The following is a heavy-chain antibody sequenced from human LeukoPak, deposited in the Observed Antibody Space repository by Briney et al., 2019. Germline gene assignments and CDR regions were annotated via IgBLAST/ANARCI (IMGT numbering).Heavy chain of an antibody. CDR2: ISYDGSKK. CDR3: ARDLGGGGIIPGY. V-gene: IGHV3-30*04. J-gene: IGHJ4*02. CDR1: GFTFTTYA. Sequence: PGRSLRLSCAASGFTFTTYAMHWVRQAPGKGLEWVTVISYDGSKKYYADSVKGRFTISRDDSKNTLYLQMSSLRAEETALYYCARDLGGGGIIPGYWGQGTLVTVSS. D-gene: IGHD3-16*02.